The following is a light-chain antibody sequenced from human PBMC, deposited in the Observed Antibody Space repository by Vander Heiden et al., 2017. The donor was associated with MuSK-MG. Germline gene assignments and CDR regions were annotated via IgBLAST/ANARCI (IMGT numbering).Light chain of an antibody. V-gene: IGKV1-33*01. Sequence: DIQMTQSPSSLSASVGDRVTITCQASQDVRNYLNWYQQRPGKAPKLLIYDASNLETGVPSRFSGSGSGTDFTFTISRLQPEDFAIYYCQQNYNLPWTFGQGTKVEIK. CDR3: QQNYNLPWT. CDR1: QDVRNY. CDR2: DAS. J-gene: IGKJ1*01.